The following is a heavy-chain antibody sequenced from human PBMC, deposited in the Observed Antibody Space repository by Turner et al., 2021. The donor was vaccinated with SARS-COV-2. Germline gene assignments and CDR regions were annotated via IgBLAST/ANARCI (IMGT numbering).Heavy chain of an antibody. J-gene: IGHJ4*02. D-gene: IGHD3-10*01. CDR1: GFTVSHNY. CDR3: AIGEIRGVTGDY. CDR2: IYSGGTT. Sequence: EVQLVQSGGGLVQPGGSLRLSCPASGFTVSHNYMSWVRQVAGKWLWLVSRIYSGGTTKYADSVKGRFTISRDNSKNTLYLQMNSLGAEDTAVYYWAIGEIRGVTGDYWGRGTLVTVSS. V-gene: IGHV3-66*01.